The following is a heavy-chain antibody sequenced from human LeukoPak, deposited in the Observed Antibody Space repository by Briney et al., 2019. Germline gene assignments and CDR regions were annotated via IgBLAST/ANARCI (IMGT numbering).Heavy chain of an antibody. Sequence: ASLKVSCKASGYTFTSYGISWVRQAPGQGLEWMGWISAYNGNTNYAQKLQGRVTMTTDTSTSTAYMELRSLRSDDTAVHYCARDSVPPGGWELDLGYFDLWGRGTLVTVSS. D-gene: IGHD1-26*01. CDR3: ARDSVPPGGWELDLGYFDL. J-gene: IGHJ2*01. CDR2: ISAYNGNT. V-gene: IGHV1-18*01. CDR1: GYTFTSYG.